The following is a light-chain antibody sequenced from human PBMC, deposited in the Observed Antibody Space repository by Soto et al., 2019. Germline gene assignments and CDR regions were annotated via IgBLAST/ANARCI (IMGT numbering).Light chain of an antibody. Sequence: EIVMTQSPATLSASPGERATLSCRASQSVSNNLAWYHQKPGQAPRLLIYGASTRATGIPARFGGSGSGTEFTLTISSLQPEDFAVYYCQQFNNWWTFGQGTKVEIK. V-gene: IGKV3-15*01. CDR3: QQFNNWWT. J-gene: IGKJ1*01. CDR1: QSVSNN. CDR2: GAS.